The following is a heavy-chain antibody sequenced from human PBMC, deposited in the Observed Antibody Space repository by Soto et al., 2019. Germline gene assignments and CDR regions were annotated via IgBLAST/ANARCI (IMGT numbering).Heavy chain of an antibody. CDR3: ARGLYYYASIGYYFSYGMDV. CDR2: MNPNSGNT. CDR1: GYTFTSYD. Sequence: ASVKVSCKASGYTFTSYDINWVRQATGQGLEWMGWMNPNSGNTGYAQKFQGRVTMTRNTSISTAYMELSSLRSEDTAVYYCARGLYYYASIGYYFSYGMDVWGQGTMVTVSS. V-gene: IGHV1-8*01. D-gene: IGHD3-22*01. J-gene: IGHJ6*02.